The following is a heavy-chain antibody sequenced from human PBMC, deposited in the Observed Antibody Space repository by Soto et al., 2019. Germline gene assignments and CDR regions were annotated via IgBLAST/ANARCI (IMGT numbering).Heavy chain of an antibody. CDR1: GGTFSSYA. CDR3: ASLPDYGDRPYFDY. CDR2: IIPIFGTA. Sequence: GASVKVSCKASGGTFSSYAISWVRQAPGQGLEWMGGIIPIFGTANYAQKFQGRVTITADKSTSTAYMELSSLRSEDTAVYYCASLPDYGDRPYFDYWGQGTLVTVSS. V-gene: IGHV1-69*06. D-gene: IGHD4-17*01. J-gene: IGHJ4*02.